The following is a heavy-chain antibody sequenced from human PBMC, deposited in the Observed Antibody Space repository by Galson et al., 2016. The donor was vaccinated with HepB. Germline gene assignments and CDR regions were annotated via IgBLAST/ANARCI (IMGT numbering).Heavy chain of an antibody. CDR1: GFTFSNYA. D-gene: IGHD3-16*01. CDR2: ISGSRANT. V-gene: IGHV3-23*01. Sequence: SLRLSCAASGFTFSNYAVNWVRQTPGKGLEWVSTISGSRANTYYADSVKGRFTISGDNSKNTLYLQMNNLRAEDTAVYYCAKSGFLYVYNWFDPWGQGTLVIVSS. CDR3: AKSGFLYVYNWFDP. J-gene: IGHJ5*02.